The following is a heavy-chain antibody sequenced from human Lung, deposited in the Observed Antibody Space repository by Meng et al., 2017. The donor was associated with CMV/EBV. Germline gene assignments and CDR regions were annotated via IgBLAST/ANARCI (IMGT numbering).Heavy chain of an antibody. V-gene: IGHV3-33*06. J-gene: IGHJ4*02. CDR2: IWYDGSSK. D-gene: IGHD4-11*01. CDR3: AKEDPKTVRCDY. Sequence: GGSLRLXCAASGFAFRNFGMHWVRQAPGKGLAWVAVIWYDGSSKYYADSVKGRFTISRDNSKNTLFLLMNSLRAEDTAVYYCAKEDPKTVRCDYLAKGTLVTVSS. CDR1: GFAFRNFG.